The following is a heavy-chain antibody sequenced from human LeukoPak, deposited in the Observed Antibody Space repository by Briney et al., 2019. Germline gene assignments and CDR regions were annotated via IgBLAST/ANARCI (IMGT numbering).Heavy chain of an antibody. V-gene: IGHV4-59*12. Sequence: SETLSLTCTVSGGSISSYYWSWIRQPPGKGLEWIGYIYYSGSTTYNPSLESRVTISVDTSKNQFSLKLSSVTAADTAVYYRARDGIVVVVAAVAFDIWGQGTMVTVSS. CDR3: ARDGIVVVVAAVAFDI. D-gene: IGHD2-15*01. CDR1: GGSISSYY. CDR2: IYYSGST. J-gene: IGHJ3*02.